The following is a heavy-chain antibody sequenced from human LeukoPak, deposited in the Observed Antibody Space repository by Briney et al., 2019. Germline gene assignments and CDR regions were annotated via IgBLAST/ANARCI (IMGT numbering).Heavy chain of an antibody. CDR3: ARDVSDIAVAGIFDY. CDR2: INAGNGNT. V-gene: IGHV1-3*01. Sequence: ASVKVSCKASGYTFTSYAMHWVRQAPGQRLKWMGWINAGNGNTKYSQKFQGRVTITRDTSASTAYMELSSLRSEDTAVYYCARDVSDIAVAGIFDYWGQGTLVTVSS. D-gene: IGHD6-19*01. CDR1: GYTFTSYA. J-gene: IGHJ4*02.